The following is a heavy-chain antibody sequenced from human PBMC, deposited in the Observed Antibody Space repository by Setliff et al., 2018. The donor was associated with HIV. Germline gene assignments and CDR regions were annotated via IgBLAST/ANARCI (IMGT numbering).Heavy chain of an antibody. CDR1: GGSFSGYD. J-gene: IGHJ4*02. D-gene: IGHD3-22*01. V-gene: IGHV4-34*01. CDR2: INHSGST. CDR3: ARDFSTYYSIDS. Sequence: SETLSLTCAVYGGSFSGYDWSWIRQPPGKGLEWIGEINHSGSTNYNPSLKSRVTISVDTSKNQFSLKLYSVTAADTSVYFCARDFSTYYSIDSWGQGTLVTVSS.